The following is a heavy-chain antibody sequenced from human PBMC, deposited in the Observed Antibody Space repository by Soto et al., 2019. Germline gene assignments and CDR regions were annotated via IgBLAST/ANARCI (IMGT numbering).Heavy chain of an antibody. V-gene: IGHV1-69*13. Sequence: SGNDSCKASGGPCSNYAFSWVRQAPGQGLEWMGGILPIFTTATYAPKFQDRVTITADESTSTVYMDLSSLRSEDTALYYCAKNLGFQQHLYAFYNWGQGTLVTVSS. CDR1: GGPCSNYA. D-gene: IGHD3-3*02. J-gene: IGHJ1*01. CDR3: AKNLGFQQHLYAFYN. CDR2: ILPIFTTA.